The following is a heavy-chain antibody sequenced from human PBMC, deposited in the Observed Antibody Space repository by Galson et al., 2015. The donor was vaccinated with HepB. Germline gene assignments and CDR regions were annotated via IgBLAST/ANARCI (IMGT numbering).Heavy chain of an antibody. V-gene: IGHV4-34*01. J-gene: IGHJ4*02. CDR2: INHSGST. CDR3: ARGGGVAGTKCVDY. Sequence: LTCAVYGGSFSGYYWSWIRQPPGKGLEWIGEINHSGSTNYNPSLKSRVTISVDTSKNQFSLKLSSVTAADTAVYYCARGGGVAGTKCVDYWGQGTLVTVSS. D-gene: IGHD6-19*01. CDR1: GGSFSGYY.